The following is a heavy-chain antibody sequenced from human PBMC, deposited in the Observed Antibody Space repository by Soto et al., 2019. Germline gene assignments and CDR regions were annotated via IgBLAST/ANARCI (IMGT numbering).Heavy chain of an antibody. CDR3: ARSQGGYFSYFHH. V-gene: IGHV4-34*01. D-gene: IGHD5-12*01. CDR1: GGSFSGYY. Sequence: QVQLQQWGAGLLKPSETLSLTCAVYGGSFSGYYWSWIRQPPGKGLEWIGEINHSGSTNYNPSLKSRVTISVDTSKNQFSLKLSSVTAADTAVYYCARSQGGYFSYFHHWGQGTLVTVSS. CDR2: INHSGST. J-gene: IGHJ1*01.